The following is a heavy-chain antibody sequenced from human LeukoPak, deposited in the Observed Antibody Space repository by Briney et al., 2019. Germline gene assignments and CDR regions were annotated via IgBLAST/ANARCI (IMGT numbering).Heavy chain of an antibody. Sequence: PGGSLRLSCVASGFTFSSHAMHWVRRAPGKGLEWVAVISYDGSNKYYADSVKGRFTISRDNSKNTLYLQMNSLRAEDTAVYYCARALDYYDSSGYYGYWGQGTLVTVSS. CDR1: GFTFSSHA. J-gene: IGHJ4*02. CDR3: ARALDYYDSSGYYGY. D-gene: IGHD3-22*01. V-gene: IGHV3-30-3*01. CDR2: ISYDGSNK.